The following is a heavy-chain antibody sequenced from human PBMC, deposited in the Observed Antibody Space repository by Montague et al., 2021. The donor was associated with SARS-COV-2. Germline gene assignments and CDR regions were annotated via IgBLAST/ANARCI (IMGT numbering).Heavy chain of an antibody. CDR2: IYYSGST. V-gene: IGHV4-59*01. CDR3: ARGIFTIPFIPAHYYMDV. CDR1: GGSISSYY. Sequence: SETLSLTCTVSGGSISSYYWSWIRQPPGKGLEWIGYIYYSGSTNYNPSLKSRVTISVDTSKNQFSLKLSSVTAADTAAYYCARGIFTIPFIPAHYYMDVWGKGTPVTVSS. J-gene: IGHJ6*03. D-gene: IGHD3-3*01.